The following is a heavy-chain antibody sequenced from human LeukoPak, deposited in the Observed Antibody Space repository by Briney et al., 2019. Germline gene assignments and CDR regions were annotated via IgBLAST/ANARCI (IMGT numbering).Heavy chain of an antibody. J-gene: IGHJ6*03. CDR2: IYYSGST. D-gene: IGHD3-3*01. Sequence: SETLSLTCTVSGGSISSYYWSWIRQPPGKGLEWIGYIYYSGSTNYNPSLKSRVTISVDTSKNQFSLKLSSVTAADTAVYYCARVYNTYYDFWSGHIYYMDVWGKGTTVTVSS. CDR3: ARVYNTYYDFWSGHIYYMDV. V-gene: IGHV4-59*01. CDR1: GGSISSYY.